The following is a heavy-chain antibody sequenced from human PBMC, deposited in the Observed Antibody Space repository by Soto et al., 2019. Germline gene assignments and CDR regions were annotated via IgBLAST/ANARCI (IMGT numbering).Heavy chain of an antibody. J-gene: IGHJ5*02. CDR2: ISAYNGNT. D-gene: IGHD3-10*01. Sequence: SVWVSCKTSGDTFTSYGIRWVRPAPGEGLECMGWISAYNGNTNYAQKLQGRVTMTTDTSTSTAYMELRSLRSDDTAVYYCASEWGSGSYYRPSFNRFDPWG. V-gene: IGHV1-18*01. CDR1: GDTFTSYG. CDR3: ASEWGSGSYYRPSFNRFDP.